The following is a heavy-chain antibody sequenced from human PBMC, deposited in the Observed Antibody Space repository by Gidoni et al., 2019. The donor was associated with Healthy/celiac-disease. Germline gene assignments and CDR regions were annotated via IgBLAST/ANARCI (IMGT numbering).Heavy chain of an antibody. J-gene: IGHJ4*02. CDR3: AIFYYDSSGYPQLDY. Sequence: GPEWMGGIIPIFGTANYAQKFQGRVTITADESTSTAYMELSSLRSEDTAVYYCAIFYYDSSGYPQLDYWGQGTLVTVSS. V-gene: IGHV1-69*19. D-gene: IGHD3-22*01. CDR2: IIPIFGTA.